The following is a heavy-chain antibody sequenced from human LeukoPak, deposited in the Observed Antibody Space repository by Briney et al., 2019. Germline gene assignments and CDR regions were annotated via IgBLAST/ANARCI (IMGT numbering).Heavy chain of an antibody. CDR1: GGSISSYY. CDR2: IYYSGST. CDR3: ARDGTDSSGWSYNEYYYYYMDV. V-gene: IGHV4-59*12. J-gene: IGHJ6*03. D-gene: IGHD6-19*01. Sequence: SETLSLTCTVSGGSISSYYWSWIRQPPGKGLEWIGYIYYSGSTNYNPSLKSRVTISVDTSKNQFSLKLSSVTAADTAVYYCARDGTDSSGWSYNEYYYYYMDVWGKGTTVTISS.